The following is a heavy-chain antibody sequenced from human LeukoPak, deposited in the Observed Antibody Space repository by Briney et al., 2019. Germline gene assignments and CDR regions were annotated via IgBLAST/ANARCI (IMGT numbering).Heavy chain of an antibody. CDR2: FDPEDGET. V-gene: IGHV1-24*01. D-gene: IGHD2-2*01. Sequence: ASVKVSCKVSGYTLTELFMHWVRQAPGKGLGWMGGFDPEDGETIYAQKFQGRVTMTEDTSTDTAYMELSSLRSEDTAVYYCELQSNRAYCSSTSCQNFDYWGQGTLVTVSS. J-gene: IGHJ4*02. CDR1: GYTLTELF. CDR3: ELQSNRAYCSSTSCQNFDY.